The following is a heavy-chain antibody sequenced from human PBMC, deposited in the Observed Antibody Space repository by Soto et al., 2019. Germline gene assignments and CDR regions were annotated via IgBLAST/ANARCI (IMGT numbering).Heavy chain of an antibody. Sequence: GGSLRLSCAASGFTFSSYCMHWVRQAPGKGLEWVAVISYDGSNKYYADSVKGRFTISRDNSKNTLYLQMNSLRAEDTAVYYCAKDRQRTVVRYLLDYWGQGTLVTVSS. V-gene: IGHV3-30*18. CDR3: AKDRQRTVVRYLLDY. CDR1: GFTFSSYC. J-gene: IGHJ4*02. CDR2: ISYDGSNK. D-gene: IGHD2-15*01.